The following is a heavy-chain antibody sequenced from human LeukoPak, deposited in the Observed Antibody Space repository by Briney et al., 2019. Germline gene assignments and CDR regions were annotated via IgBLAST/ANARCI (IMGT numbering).Heavy chain of an antibody. CDR1: GGSFSGYH. D-gene: IGHD3-10*01. V-gene: IGHV4-34*01. Sequence: SETLSLTCAVYGGSFSGYHWSWIRQPPGKGLEWIGEINHSGSTNYNPSLKSRVTISVDTSKNQFSLKLSSVTAADTAVYYCARGGGGLWFGERERLDYWGQGTLVTVSS. J-gene: IGHJ4*02. CDR2: INHSGST. CDR3: ARGGGGLWFGERERLDY.